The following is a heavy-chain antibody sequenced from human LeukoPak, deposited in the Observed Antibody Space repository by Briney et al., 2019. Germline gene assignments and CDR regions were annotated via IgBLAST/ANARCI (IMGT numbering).Heavy chain of an antibody. Sequence: PSETLSLTCTVSGGSISSYYWSWVRQPPGKGLEWLGYIYYSGRNNYNPSLKSRVTISEDTSKKQFSLKLSSVTAADTAVYYCARHAHYYDSSGYYPVDAFDIWGQGSMVTVSS. CDR3: ARHAHYYDSSGYYPVDAFDI. V-gene: IGHV4-59*08. CDR2: IYYSGRN. D-gene: IGHD3-22*01. J-gene: IGHJ3*02. CDR1: GGSISSYY.